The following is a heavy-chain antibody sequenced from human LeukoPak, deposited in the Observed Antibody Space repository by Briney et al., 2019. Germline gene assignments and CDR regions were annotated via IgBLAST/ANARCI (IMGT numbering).Heavy chain of an antibody. Sequence: GGSLRLSCAASGFTSSAMNWVRQAPGKGLEWVSYISSSSSTIYYADSVKGRFTISRDNAKNSLYLQMNSLRAEDTAVYYCARDRSPDIVVVVAAPDAFDIWGQGTMVTVSS. V-gene: IGHV3-48*04. CDR2: ISSSSSTI. CDR3: ARDRSPDIVVVVAAPDAFDI. D-gene: IGHD2-15*01. CDR1: GFTSSA. J-gene: IGHJ3*02.